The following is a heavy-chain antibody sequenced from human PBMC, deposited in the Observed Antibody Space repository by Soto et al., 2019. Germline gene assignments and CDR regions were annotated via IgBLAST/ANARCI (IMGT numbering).Heavy chain of an antibody. CDR3: ATRGRYCGGDCYSAFDI. V-gene: IGHV5-51*01. D-gene: IGHD2-21*02. J-gene: IGHJ3*02. CDR1: GYSFTSYW. Sequence: GESLKISCKGSGYSFTSYWIGWVRQMPGKGLEWMGIIYPGDSDTRYSPSFQGQVTISADKSISNAYLQWSSLNASDTAMYYCATRGRYCGGDCYSAFDIWGKGTMVTDSS. CDR2: IYPGDSDT.